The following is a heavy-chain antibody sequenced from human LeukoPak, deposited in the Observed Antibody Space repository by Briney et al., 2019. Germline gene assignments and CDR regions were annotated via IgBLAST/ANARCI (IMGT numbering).Heavy chain of an antibody. CDR3: ARGGLQHYGMDV. D-gene: IGHD5-24*01. J-gene: IGHJ6*02. CDR1: GYTFTSYD. CDR2: MNLNSGNT. V-gene: IGHV1-8*01. Sequence: ASVKVSCKASGYTFTSYDINWVRQATGQGLEWMGWMNLNSGNTGYAQKFQGRVTMTRTTSISTAYMELSSLRSEDTAVYYCARGGLQHYGMDVWGQGTTVTVSS.